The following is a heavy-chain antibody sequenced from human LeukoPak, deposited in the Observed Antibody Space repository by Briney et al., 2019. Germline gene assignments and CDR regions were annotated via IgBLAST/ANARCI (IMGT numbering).Heavy chain of an antibody. J-gene: IGHJ4*02. CDR1: GFTFSSYE. V-gene: IGHV3-48*03. CDR3: ARMTTVKGIYYFDY. D-gene: IGHD4-17*01. CDR2: ISSSCSTI. Sequence: PGGSLRLSCAASGFTFSSYEMNWVRQAPGKGLEWVSYISSSCSTIYYADSVKGRFTISRDNAKNSLYLQMNSLRAEDTAVYYCARMTTVKGIYYFDYWGQGTLVTVSS.